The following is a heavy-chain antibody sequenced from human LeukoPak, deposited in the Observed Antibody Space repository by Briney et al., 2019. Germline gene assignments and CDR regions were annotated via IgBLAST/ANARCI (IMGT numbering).Heavy chain of an antibody. V-gene: IGHV4-39*07. Sequence: SETLSLTCTVSGGSISSSSYYWGWIRQPPGKGLEWIGSIYYSGSTYYNPSLKSRDTISVDTSKNQFSLMLSSVTAADTAVYYCARSPPGVVVVVTFDYWGQGTLVTVSS. CDR3: ARSPPGVVVVVTFDY. CDR1: GGSISSSSYY. CDR2: IYYSGST. D-gene: IGHD2-15*01. J-gene: IGHJ4*02.